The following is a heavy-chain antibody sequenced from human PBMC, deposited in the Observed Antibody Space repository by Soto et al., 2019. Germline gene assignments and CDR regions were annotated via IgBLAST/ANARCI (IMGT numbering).Heavy chain of an antibody. V-gene: IGHV4-30-4*01. CDR3: ARDPIVATTPTPQFDY. CDR1: GGSISSGDYY. J-gene: IGHJ4*02. Sequence: PSETLSLTCTVSGGSISSGDYYWGWIRQPPGKGLEWIGYIYYSGSTYYNPSLKSRVTISVDTSKNQFSLKLSSVTAADTAVYYCARDPIVATTPTPQFDYWGQGTLVTVS. D-gene: IGHD5-12*01. CDR2: IYYSGST.